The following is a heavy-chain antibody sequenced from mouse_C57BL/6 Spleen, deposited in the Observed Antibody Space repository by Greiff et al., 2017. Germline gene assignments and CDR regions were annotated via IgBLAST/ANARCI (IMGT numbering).Heavy chain of an antibody. D-gene: IGHD3-1*01. CDR3: ARSGTHYAMDY. Sequence: EVQLQQSGPVLVKPGASVKMSCKASGYTFTDYYMNWVKPSHGKSLEWIGVINPYNGGTSYNQKFKGKATLTVDKSSSTAYMELNSLTSEDSAVYYCARSGTHYAMDYWGQGTSVTVSS. V-gene: IGHV1-19*01. J-gene: IGHJ4*01. CDR1: GYTFTDYY. CDR2: INPYNGGT.